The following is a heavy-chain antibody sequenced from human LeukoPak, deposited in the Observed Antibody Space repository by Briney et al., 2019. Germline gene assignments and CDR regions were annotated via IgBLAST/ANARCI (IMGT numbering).Heavy chain of an antibody. J-gene: IGHJ6*02. CDR1: GFTFSSYT. D-gene: IGHD3-10*01. Sequence: GGSMRLSCAASGFTFSSYTMHWVRQAPGKGLEWVAVISYDGSNKYYADSVKGRFTTSRDNSKNTLYLQMNSLRAEDTAVYYCARDLGVDYYYGMDVWGQGTTVTVSS. CDR2: ISYDGSNK. V-gene: IGHV3-30-3*01. CDR3: ARDLGVDYYYGMDV.